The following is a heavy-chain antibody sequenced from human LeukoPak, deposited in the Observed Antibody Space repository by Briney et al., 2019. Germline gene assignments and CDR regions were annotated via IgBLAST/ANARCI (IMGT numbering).Heavy chain of an antibody. D-gene: IGHD3-3*01. Sequence: EGSLRLSCAASGFTFSSYGMHWVRQAPGKGLEWVAVISYDGSNKYYADSVKGRFTISRDNSKNTLYLQMNSLRAEDTAVYYCAKEVGDWGQGTLVTVSS. V-gene: IGHV3-30*18. CDR1: GFTFSSYG. J-gene: IGHJ4*02. CDR3: AKEVGD. CDR2: ISYDGSNK.